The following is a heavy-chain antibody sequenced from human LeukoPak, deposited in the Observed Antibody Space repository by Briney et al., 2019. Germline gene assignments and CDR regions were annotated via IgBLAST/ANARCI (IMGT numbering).Heavy chain of an antibody. Sequence: SETLSLTCTVSGGSISSSSYYWGWIRQPPGKGLEWIGSIYYSGSTYYNPSLKSRVTISVDTSKNQFSLKLSSVTAADTAVYYCARAPGRYCSSTSCLAAFDIWGQGTMVTVSS. V-gene: IGHV4-39*07. CDR1: GGSISSSSYY. CDR2: IYYSGST. J-gene: IGHJ3*02. D-gene: IGHD2-2*01. CDR3: ARAPGRYCSSTSCLAAFDI.